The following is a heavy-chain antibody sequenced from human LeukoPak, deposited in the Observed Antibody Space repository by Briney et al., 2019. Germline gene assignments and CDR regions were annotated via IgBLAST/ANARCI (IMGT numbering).Heavy chain of an antibody. CDR2: INHSGST. D-gene: IGHD3-16*01. J-gene: IGHJ2*01. Sequence: SETLSLTCAVYGGSFSGYYWTWIRQPPGKGLEWIGEINHSGSTNYNPSLKSRVTISVDSSNNQFSLQLSSVTAADTAVYYCARGEGGWYFDLWGRGTLVTVSS. CDR1: GGSFSGYY. CDR3: ARGEGGWYFDL. V-gene: IGHV4-34*01.